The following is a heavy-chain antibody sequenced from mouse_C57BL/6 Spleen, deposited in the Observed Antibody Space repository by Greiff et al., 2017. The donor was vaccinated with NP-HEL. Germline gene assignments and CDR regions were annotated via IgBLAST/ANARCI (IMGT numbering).Heavy chain of an antibody. CDR3: ARQYGSSYGHAMDY. Sequence: QVQLQQSGAELARPGASVKLSCKASGYTFTSYGISWVKQRTGQGLEWIGEIYPRSGNTYYNEKFKGKATLTADKSSSTAYMELRSLTSEDSAVYFCARQYGSSYGHAMDYWGQGTSVTVSS. CDR1: GYTFTSYG. V-gene: IGHV1-81*01. CDR2: IYPRSGNT. J-gene: IGHJ4*01. D-gene: IGHD1-1*01.